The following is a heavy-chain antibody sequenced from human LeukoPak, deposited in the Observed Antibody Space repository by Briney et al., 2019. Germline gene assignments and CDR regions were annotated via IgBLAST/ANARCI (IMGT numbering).Heavy chain of an antibody. J-gene: IGHJ5*02. CDR3: ARSGYSLGFEP. CDR1: GGSISSYY. V-gene: IGHV4-59*01. CDR2: IYYSGST. Sequence: SETLSLTCTVSGGSISSYYWSWIRQPPGKGLEWIGYIYYSGSTNYNPSLKSRVTISVDTSKNQFSLKLSSVTAADTAVYYCARSGYSLGFEPWGQGPLVTVSS. D-gene: IGHD5-18*01.